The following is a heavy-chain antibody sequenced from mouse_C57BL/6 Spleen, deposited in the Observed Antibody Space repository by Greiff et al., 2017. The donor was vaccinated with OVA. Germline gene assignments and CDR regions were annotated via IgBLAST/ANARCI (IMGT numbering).Heavy chain of an antibody. J-gene: IGHJ4*01. CDR3: ARSGVTTVVGGAMDY. Sequence: QVQLQQPGAELVKPGASVTLSCKASGYTFTSYWLHWVKQRPGRGLEWIGRIDPNSGGTKYNEKFKSKATLTVDKPSSTAYMQLSSRTSEDSAVYYCARSGVTTVVGGAMDYWGQGTSVTVSA. D-gene: IGHD1-1*01. CDR2: IDPNSGGT. CDR1: GYTFTSYW. V-gene: IGHV1-72*01.